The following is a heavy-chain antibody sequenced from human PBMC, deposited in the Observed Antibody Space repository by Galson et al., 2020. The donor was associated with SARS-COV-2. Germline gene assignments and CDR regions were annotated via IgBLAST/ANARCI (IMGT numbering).Heavy chain of an antibody. CDR1: GFSLSTSGMC. CDR3: ARISYDILTGYYYGMDV. V-gene: IGHV2-70*01. CDR2: IDCDDDK. D-gene: IGHD3-9*01. J-gene: IGHJ6*02. Sequence: SGPTLVKPTQPLTLTCTFSGFSLSTSGMCVSWIRQPPGKALEWLALIDCDDDKYYSTSLKTRLTISKDTSKNQVVLTMTNMDPVDTATYYCARISYDILTGYYYGMDVWGQGTTVTVSS.